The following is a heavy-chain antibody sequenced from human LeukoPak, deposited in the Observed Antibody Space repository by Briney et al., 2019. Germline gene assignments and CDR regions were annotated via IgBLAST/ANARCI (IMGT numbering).Heavy chain of an antibody. V-gene: IGHV3-13*01. CDR2: IGTSDDT. D-gene: IGHD3-16*02. CDR3: TREKGYRGKECYYDY. CDR1: GFTFNNYD. Sequence: GGSLRLSCAASGFTFNNYDMHWVRQVTGKGLEWVSSIGTSDDTHYSDSVKGRFTISRENAKNSLYLQMNSLRAGDTAVYYCTREKGYRGKECYYDYWGQGTQVTVSS. J-gene: IGHJ4*02.